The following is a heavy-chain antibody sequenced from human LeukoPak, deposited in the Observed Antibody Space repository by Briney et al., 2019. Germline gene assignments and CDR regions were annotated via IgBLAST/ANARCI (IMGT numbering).Heavy chain of an antibody. Sequence: AGGSLRLFCAASGFTFSSYAMSWVRHAPGKGLEWVSAISGSGGSTYYADSVKGRFTISRDNSKNTLYLQMNSLRAEDTAVYYCTKARAMGVLDYWGQGTLVTVSS. CDR2: ISGSGGST. V-gene: IGHV3-23*01. CDR3: TKARAMGVLDY. J-gene: IGHJ4*02. CDR1: GFTFSSYA. D-gene: IGHD5-18*01.